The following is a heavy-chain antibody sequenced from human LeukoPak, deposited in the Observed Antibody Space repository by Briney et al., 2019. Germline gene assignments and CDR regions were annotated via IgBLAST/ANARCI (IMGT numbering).Heavy chain of an antibody. CDR1: GGSISSSSYY. V-gene: IGHV4-39*01. CDR2: IPYSGNA. D-gene: IGHD6-19*01. Sequence: SETLSLTCTGSGGSISSSSYYWGWIRQPPGQGLEWIGTIPYSGNAYYSPSLKSRVTISVDTSKNQFSLKVSSVTAADTAVYYCARYPYSGISGWQAFDYWGQGTLVTVSS. J-gene: IGHJ4*02. CDR3: ARYPYSGISGWQAFDY.